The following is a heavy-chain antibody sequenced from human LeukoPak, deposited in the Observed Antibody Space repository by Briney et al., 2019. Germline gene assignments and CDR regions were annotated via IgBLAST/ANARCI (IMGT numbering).Heavy chain of an antibody. CDR2: IKSKTDGGTT. Sequence: GGSLRLSCAASGFTFSSYAMSWVRQAPGKGLKWVGRIKSKTDGGTTDYAAPVKGRFTISRDDSKNTLYLQMNSLKTEDTAVYYCTTDNHDTPSPDYWGQGTLVTVSS. V-gene: IGHV3-15*01. CDR3: TTDNHDTPSPDY. D-gene: IGHD3-9*01. J-gene: IGHJ4*02. CDR1: GFTFSSYA.